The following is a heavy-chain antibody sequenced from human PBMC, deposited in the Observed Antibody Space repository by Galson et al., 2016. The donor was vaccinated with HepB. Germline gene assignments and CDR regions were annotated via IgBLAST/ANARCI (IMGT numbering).Heavy chain of an antibody. Sequence: SETLSLTCAVSGGSISTNSWWHWVRQSPGKGLEWIGEIYHSGDTNYNPSLKSRVTISVDNSKNLFSLSLSSVTAADTAVYYCATIRRLCLGTTCYGVGLDYWGQVTLCTVSS. D-gene: IGHD2-2*01. CDR3: ATIRRLCLGTTCYGVGLDY. CDR1: GGSISTNSW. V-gene: IGHV4-4*02. CDR2: IYHSGDT. J-gene: IGHJ4*03.